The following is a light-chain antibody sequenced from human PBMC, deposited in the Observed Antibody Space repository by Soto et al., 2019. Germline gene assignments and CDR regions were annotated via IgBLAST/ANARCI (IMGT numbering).Light chain of an antibody. Sequence: ALTQPASVSGSPGQSITISCTGTSSDVGGYNYVSWYQQHPGKAPKLMIYDVSNRPSGVSNRFSGSKSGNTASLTISWLQAEDEADYYGSSYTSSSTPWVVFGGGTKLTVL. CDR1: SSDVGGYNY. V-gene: IGLV2-14*01. J-gene: IGLJ2*01. CDR3: SSYTSSSTPWVV. CDR2: DVS.